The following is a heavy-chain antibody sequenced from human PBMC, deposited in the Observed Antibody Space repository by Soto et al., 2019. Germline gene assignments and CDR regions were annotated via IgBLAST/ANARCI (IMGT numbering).Heavy chain of an antibody. CDR2: INPSGGST. CDR1: GYTFTSYY. J-gene: IGHJ4*02. Sequence: QVQLVQSGAEVKKPGASVKVSCKASGYTFTSYYMHWVRQAPGHGLEWMGIINPSGGSTSYAQKFQGRVTMTRDTSTSTVYMELSSLRSEDTAVYYCARGGSGWYGTVVPPYYFDYWGQGTLVTVSS. CDR3: ARGGSGWYGTVVPPYYFDY. V-gene: IGHV1-46*01. D-gene: IGHD6-19*01.